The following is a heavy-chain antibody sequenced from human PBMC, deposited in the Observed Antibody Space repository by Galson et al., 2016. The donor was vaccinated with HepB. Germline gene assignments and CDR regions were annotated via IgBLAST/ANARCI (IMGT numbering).Heavy chain of an antibody. CDR2: IYYSGNT. CDR3: ARRPLQPSFDY. V-gene: IGHV4-39*02. D-gene: IGHD1-14*01. J-gene: IGHJ4*02. CDR1: GGSISIRGYY. Sequence: SETLSLTCTVSGGSISIRGYYWAWLRQPPGKGLEWIGSIYYSGNTYNNPSLKTRVSMSVGTSKNHFSLELSSVTAADTAVYYCARRPLQPSFDYWGQGTPVSVSS.